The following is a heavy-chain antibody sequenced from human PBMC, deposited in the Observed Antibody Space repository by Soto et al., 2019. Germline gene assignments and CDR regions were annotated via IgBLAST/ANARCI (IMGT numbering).Heavy chain of an antibody. J-gene: IGHJ4*02. CDR3: ARVSYDLVYYFDF. D-gene: IGHD3-16*01. Sequence: QVQLRESGPGLVKPSDTLSLICTVSGGSISTYYWSWIRQPPGKGLEWIASVYYNGFTNYNPSLMSRVTMSVDTCRNRFSLRLISVTAADTAMYYCARVSYDLVYYFDFWGQGNLVTVSS. V-gene: IGHV4-59*07. CDR1: GGSISTYY. CDR2: VYYNGFT.